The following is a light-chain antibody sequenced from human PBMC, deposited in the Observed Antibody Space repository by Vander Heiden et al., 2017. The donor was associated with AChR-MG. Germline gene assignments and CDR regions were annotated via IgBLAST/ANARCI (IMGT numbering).Light chain of an antibody. Sequence: EIVMTQSPATLSVSPGERATLSCRASESVSSNLAWYQQKPGQAPRLLINGATTRATGIPVRFSGSGSGRGFTLTISSLQSEDFAVYYCQQYNIWPITFGGGTKVEVK. CDR1: ESVSSN. J-gene: IGKJ4*02. CDR3: QQYNIWPIT. CDR2: GAT. V-gene: IGKV3D-15*01.